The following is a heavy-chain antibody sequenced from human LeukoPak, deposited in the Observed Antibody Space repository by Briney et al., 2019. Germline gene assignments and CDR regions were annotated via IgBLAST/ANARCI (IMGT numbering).Heavy chain of an antibody. CDR3: AREFITYSSSWFDENYYYYGMDV. D-gene: IGHD6-13*01. J-gene: IGHJ6*02. CDR2: IYYSGRT. V-gene: IGHV4-30-4*01. CDR1: GGSISSGDYY. Sequence: SETLSLTCTVSGGSISSGDYYWSWIRQPPGKGLEWIGYIYYSGRTHYNPSLKSRVTISVDTSKNQFSLKLSSVTAADTAVYYCAREFITYSSSWFDENYYYYGMDVWGQGTTVTVSS.